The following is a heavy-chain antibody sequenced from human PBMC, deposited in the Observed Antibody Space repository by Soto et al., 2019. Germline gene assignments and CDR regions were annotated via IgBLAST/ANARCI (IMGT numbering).Heavy chain of an antibody. V-gene: IGHV1-69*12. CDR3: ARHVPAAGDFDGMDV. CDR1: GGTFSSYA. Sequence: QVQLVQSGAEVKKPGSSVKVSCQASGGTFSSYAISWVRQATGQGLEWLGGIIPILGTANYAQKFQGRVTITADESTSTAYMALSSLRSEDTAVYYCARHVPAAGDFDGMDVWGQGTTVTVSS. D-gene: IGHD2-2*01. CDR2: IIPILGTA. J-gene: IGHJ6*02.